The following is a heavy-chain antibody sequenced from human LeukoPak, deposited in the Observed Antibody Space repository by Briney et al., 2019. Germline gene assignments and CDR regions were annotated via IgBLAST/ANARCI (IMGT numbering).Heavy chain of an antibody. V-gene: IGHV4-34*01. Sequence: PSETLSLTCAVYGGSFSGYYWSWIRQPPGKGLEWIGEINHSGSTNYNPSLKSRVTISVDTSKNQFSLKLSSVTAADTAVYYCARGINISGYSDYWGQGTLVAVSS. CDR1: GGSFSGYY. J-gene: IGHJ4*02. CDR3: ARGINISGYSDY. D-gene: IGHD3-22*01. CDR2: INHSGST.